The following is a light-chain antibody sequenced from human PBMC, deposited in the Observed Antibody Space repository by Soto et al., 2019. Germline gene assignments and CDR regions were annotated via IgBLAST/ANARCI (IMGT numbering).Light chain of an antibody. Sequence: QSALTQPASVSGSPGQSITISCTGTSSDVGGYNYVSWYQQHPGKAPKFMIYDVSNRPSGVSNRFSGSKSGNTASLTISGLQAEDEADYYCSSYTSSSIVVFGGGTKVTVL. V-gene: IGLV2-14*01. CDR2: DVS. CDR1: SSDVGGYNY. J-gene: IGLJ2*01. CDR3: SSYTSSSIVV.